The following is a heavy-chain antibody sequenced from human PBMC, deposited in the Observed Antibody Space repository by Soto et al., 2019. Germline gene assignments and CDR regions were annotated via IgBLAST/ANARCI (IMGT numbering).Heavy chain of an antibody. CDR2: VYADGAT. V-gene: IGHV3-66*01. D-gene: IGHD3-10*01. Sequence: EVQLVESGGGLVQPGESLRLSCAASGFTVSNYHMTWVRQAPGKGLEWVSAVYADGATSHAASVKDRFTVSRDNSRNTLNLQMSGLRAEDRAVYYCARSGGGLDYWGQGTLVTVSS. J-gene: IGHJ4*02. CDR1: GFTVSNYH. CDR3: ARSGGGLDY.